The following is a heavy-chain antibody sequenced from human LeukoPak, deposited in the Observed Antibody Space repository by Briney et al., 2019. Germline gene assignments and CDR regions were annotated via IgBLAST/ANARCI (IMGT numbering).Heavy chain of an antibody. Sequence: ASVKASCKASGYTLTSYGISWVRQASGQGLEWMGWISAYNGNTNSAQKLQGRVTITTDTSTSTAYMELRSLRSDDTAVYYCARGRKDYGDYYFDSWGQGTLVTVSS. V-gene: IGHV1-18*01. D-gene: IGHD4-17*01. CDR1: GYTLTSYG. CDR3: ARGRKDYGDYYFDS. J-gene: IGHJ4*02. CDR2: ISAYNGNT.